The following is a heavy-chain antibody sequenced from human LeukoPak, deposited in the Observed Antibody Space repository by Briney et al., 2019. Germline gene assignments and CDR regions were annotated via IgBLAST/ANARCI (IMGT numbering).Heavy chain of an antibody. CDR1: GYTFTSYG. CDR3: AKVVGATRRHDAFDI. V-gene: IGHV1-18*01. CDR2: ISAYNGNT. Sequence: ASVKVSCKASGYTFTSYGISWVRQAPGQGLEWMGWISAYNGNTNYAQRFQGRVTLTRDISTSTVYMDLSSLRSEDTAVYYCAKVVGATRRHDAFDIWGQGTMVTVSS. J-gene: IGHJ3*02. D-gene: IGHD1-26*01.